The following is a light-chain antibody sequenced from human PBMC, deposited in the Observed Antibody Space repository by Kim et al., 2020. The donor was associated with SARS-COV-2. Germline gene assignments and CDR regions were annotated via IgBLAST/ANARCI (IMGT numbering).Light chain of an antibody. CDR3: QQYNNWPQT. V-gene: IGKV3-15*01. J-gene: IGKJ1*01. CDR1: QSVSSN. Sequence: VSPGESVTLSCRASQSVSSNLAWYQQKPGQAPRLLIYGASTRATGVPARFSGSGSGTEFTLTISSLQSEDFAIYYCQQYNNWPQTFGQGTKVDIK. CDR2: GAS.